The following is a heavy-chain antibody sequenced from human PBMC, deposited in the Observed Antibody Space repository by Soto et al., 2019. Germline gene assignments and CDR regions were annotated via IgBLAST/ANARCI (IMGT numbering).Heavy chain of an antibody. CDR1: GYTFTTFG. CDR2: ISAYSGNT. J-gene: IGHJ4*02. CDR3: ARAFCSGGSCYLDY. D-gene: IGHD2-15*01. Sequence: QVQLVQSGGEVKKPGAAVKVSCKASGYTFTTFGIGWVRQAPGQGLEWMGWISAYSGNTEYPEKLQGRVTMTIDTSTSTTYLELRSLRSDDTAVNYCARAFCSGGSCYLDYWGPGALVTVSS. V-gene: IGHV1-18*01.